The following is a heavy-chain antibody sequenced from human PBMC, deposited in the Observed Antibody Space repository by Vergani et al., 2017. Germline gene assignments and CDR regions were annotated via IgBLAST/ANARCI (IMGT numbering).Heavy chain of an antibody. CDR1: GGSISSYY. CDR2: IYDSGST. CDR3: ARYDFWGGYYDF. J-gene: IGHJ4*02. Sequence: QVQLQESGPGLVKPSQTLSLTCTVSGGSISSYYWSWVRQPPGKGLEWIGNIYDSGSTNYNPSLKSRVTISVDTSKSQFSLKLSSVTAADTAVYYCARYDFWGGYYDFWGQGTLVTVSS. V-gene: IGHV4-59*01. D-gene: IGHD3-3*01.